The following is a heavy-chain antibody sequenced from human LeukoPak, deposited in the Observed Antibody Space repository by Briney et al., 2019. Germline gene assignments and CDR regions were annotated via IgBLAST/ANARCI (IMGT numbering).Heavy chain of an antibody. J-gene: IGHJ6*04. V-gene: IGHV3-23*01. CDR3: AELGITMIGGV. Sequence: GRSLRLSCAASGFTFSSYAMHWVRQSPGKGLEWVSAISDINSRTFYADSVKGRFTISRDNSKNTVYLQMNSLRAEDTAVYYCAELGITMIGGVWGKGTTVTISS. CDR2: ISDINSRT. D-gene: IGHD3-10*02. CDR1: GFTFSSYA.